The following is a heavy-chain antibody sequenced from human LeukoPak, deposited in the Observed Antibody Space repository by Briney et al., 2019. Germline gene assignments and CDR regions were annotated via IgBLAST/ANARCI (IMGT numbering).Heavy chain of an antibody. CDR3: ARHNAMGENGYFDY. CDR2: IYPGDSDT. J-gene: IGHJ4*02. V-gene: IGHV5-51*01. CDR1: GYSFTSYW. Sequence: GESLQFSCQGSGYSFTSYWIGWVRQMPGKGLEWMGIIYPGDSDTRYSPSFQGQVTISADKSISTAYLQWSSLKASDTAMYYCARHNAMGENGYFDYWGQGTLVTVSS. D-gene: IGHD3-16*01.